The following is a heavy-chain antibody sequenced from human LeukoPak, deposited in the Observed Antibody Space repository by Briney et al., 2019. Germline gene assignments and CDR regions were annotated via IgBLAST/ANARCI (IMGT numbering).Heavy chain of an antibody. CDR1: GFTFSDYY. CDR2: INHSGST. V-gene: IGHV4-34*01. J-gene: IGHJ6*03. Sequence: GSLRLSCAASGFTFSDYYMSWIRQPPGKGLEWIGEINHSGSTNYNPSLKSRVTISVDTSKNQFSLKLSSVTAADTAVYYCARHLTRLYGSGSYAKVLYYYYYMDVWGKGTTVTISS. CDR3: ARHLTRLYGSGSYAKVLYYYYYMDV. D-gene: IGHD3-10*01.